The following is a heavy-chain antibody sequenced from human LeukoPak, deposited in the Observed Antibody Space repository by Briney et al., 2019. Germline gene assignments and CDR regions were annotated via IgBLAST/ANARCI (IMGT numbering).Heavy chain of an antibody. Sequence: KTSQTLSLTCNVSGGSISNDGYYWSWIRQHPGKGLEWLGYIYYSGSTYYNPSLKSRVTLSVDTSKSQFSLKLSSVTAADTAVYYCARSKSVVRGVRHGMDVWGKGTTVTVSS. V-gene: IGHV4-31*03. J-gene: IGHJ6*04. CDR1: GGSISNDGYY. D-gene: IGHD3-10*01. CDR2: IYYSGST. CDR3: ARSKSVVRGVRHGMDV.